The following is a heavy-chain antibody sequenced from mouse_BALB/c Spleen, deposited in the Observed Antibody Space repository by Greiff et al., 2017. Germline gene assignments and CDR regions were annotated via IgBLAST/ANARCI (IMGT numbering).Heavy chain of an antibody. CDR3: ARHGGTHFDY. V-gene: IGHV5-6*02. CDR1: GFTFSSYG. D-gene: IGHD1-1*02. CDR2: ISSGGSYT. Sequence: DVKLVESGGDLVKPGGSLKLSCAASGFTFSSYGMSWVRQTPDKRLEWVATISSGGSYTYYPDSVKGRFTISRDNAKNTLYLQMSSLKSEDTAMYYCARHGGTHFDYWGQGTTRTVSS. J-gene: IGHJ2*01.